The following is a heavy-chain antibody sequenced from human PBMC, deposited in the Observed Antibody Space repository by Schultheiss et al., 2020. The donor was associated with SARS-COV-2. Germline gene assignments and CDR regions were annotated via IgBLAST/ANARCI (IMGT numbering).Heavy chain of an antibody. CDR1: GGSISSYY. D-gene: IGHD3-10*01. CDR2: IYYSGST. Sequence: SETLSLTCTVSGGSISSYYWSWIRQPPGKGLEWIGYIYYSGSTNYNPSLKSRVTMSVDTSQNQFSLKLSSVTAADTAVYYCAKEGKPYYYYGMDVWGQGTTVTVSS. J-gene: IGHJ6*02. V-gene: IGHV4-59*12. CDR3: AKEGKPYYYYGMDV.